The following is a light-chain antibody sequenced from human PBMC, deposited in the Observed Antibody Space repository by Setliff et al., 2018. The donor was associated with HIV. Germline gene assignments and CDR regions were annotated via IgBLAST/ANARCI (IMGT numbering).Light chain of an antibody. CDR1: RSSIGINT. CDR3: QSYDSSLSGSWV. CDR2: SNN. J-gene: IGLJ1*01. Sequence: QSVLTQHSSASGTLGRRVTISCSGTRSSIGINTVNWYLQVPGTAPKLLIYSNNQRPSGIPERFSGSKSGTSASLAITGLQPEDEAHYYCQSYDSSLSGSWVFGTGTKVT. V-gene: IGLV1-44*01.